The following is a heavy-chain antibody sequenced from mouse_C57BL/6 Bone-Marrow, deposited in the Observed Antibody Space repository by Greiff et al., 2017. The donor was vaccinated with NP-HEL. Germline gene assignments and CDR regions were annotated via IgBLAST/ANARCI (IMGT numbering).Heavy chain of an antibody. CDR2: IYPRSGNT. V-gene: IGHV1-81*01. CDR3: ARSRDYSGSSPGYFDV. Sequence: VQLQQSGAELARPGASVKLSCKASGYTFTSYGISWVKQRTGQGLEWIGEIYPRSGNTYYNEKFKGKATLTADKSSSTAYKELRSLTSEDSAVYFCARSRDYSGSSPGYFDVWGTGTTVTVSS. D-gene: IGHD1-1*01. J-gene: IGHJ1*03. CDR1: GYTFTSYG.